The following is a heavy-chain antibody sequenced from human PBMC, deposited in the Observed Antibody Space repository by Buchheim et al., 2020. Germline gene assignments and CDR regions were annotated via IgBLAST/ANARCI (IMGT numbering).Heavy chain of an antibody. V-gene: IGHV3-48*03. CDR3: ARKVYFDWLTPRNYAMDV. J-gene: IGHJ6*02. CDR2: ITGSGGAT. CDR1: GFTFSSYE. D-gene: IGHD3-9*01. Sequence: VQLAESGGGLAQPGGSLRLSCAASGFTFSSYEMNWVRQAPGKELEWVSSITGSGGATHYADSVKGRFTISRDNAKNSLYLQINSLSAEDTAVYYCARKVYFDWLTPRNYAMDVWGQGTT.